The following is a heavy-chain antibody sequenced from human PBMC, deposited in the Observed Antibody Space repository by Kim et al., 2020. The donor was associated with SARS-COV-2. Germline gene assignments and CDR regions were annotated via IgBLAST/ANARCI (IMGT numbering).Heavy chain of an antibody. CDR3: ARLGPGLLNWFDP. D-gene: IGHD1-26*01. J-gene: IGHJ5*02. V-gene: IGHV4-39*01. Sequence: SETLSLTCTVSGGSISSSRYYWGWIRQPPGKGLEWIGSIYYSGSTYYNPSLKSRVTISVDTSKNQFSLKLSSVTAADTAVYYWARLGPGLLNWFDPWGQGTLVTVSS. CDR1: GGSISSSRYY. CDR2: IYYSGST.